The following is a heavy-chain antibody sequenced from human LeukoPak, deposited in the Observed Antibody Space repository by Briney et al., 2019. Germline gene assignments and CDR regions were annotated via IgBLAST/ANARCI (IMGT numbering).Heavy chain of an antibody. Sequence: SETLSLTCTVSGGSISSYYWSWIRQPPGKGLEWIGYIIYSGGTNYNPSLKSRVTISVDTSKNQFSLKLSSVTAADTAVYFCARQPGGEMANALDYWGQGTLVTVSS. CDR2: IIYSGGT. CDR3: ARQPGGEMANALDY. D-gene: IGHD5-24*01. J-gene: IGHJ4*02. V-gene: IGHV4-59*08. CDR1: GGSISSYY.